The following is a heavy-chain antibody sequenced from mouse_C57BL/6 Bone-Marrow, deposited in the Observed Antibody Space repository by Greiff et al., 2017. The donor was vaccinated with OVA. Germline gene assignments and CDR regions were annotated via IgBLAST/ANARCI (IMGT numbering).Heavy chain of an antibody. CDR1: GFTFSSYA. J-gene: IGHJ3*01. CDR2: ISDGGSYT. Sequence: EVQVVESGGGLVKPGGSLKLSCAASGFTFSSYAMSWVRQTPEKRLEWVATISDGGSYTYYPDNVKGRFTISRDNAKNNLYLQMSHLKSEDTAMYYCAREHGAWFAYWGQGTLVTVSA. V-gene: IGHV5-4*01. CDR3: AREHGAWFAY.